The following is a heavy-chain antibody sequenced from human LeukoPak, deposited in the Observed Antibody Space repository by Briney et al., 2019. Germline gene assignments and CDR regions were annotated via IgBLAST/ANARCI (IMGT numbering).Heavy chain of an antibody. CDR2: ISYDGSNK. J-gene: IGHJ4*02. CDR1: GFTFSSYG. D-gene: IGHD6-19*01. V-gene: IGHV3-30*18. Sequence: GGSPRLSCAASGFTFSSYGMHWVGQAPGKGLEWVAVISYDGSNKYYADSVKGRFTISRDNSKNTLYLQMNSLRAEDTAVYYCAKEIAVADYFDYWGQGTLVTVSS. CDR3: AKEIAVADYFDY.